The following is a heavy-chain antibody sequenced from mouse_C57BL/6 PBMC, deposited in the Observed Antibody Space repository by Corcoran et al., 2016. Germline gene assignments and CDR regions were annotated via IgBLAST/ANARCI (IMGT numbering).Heavy chain of an antibody. V-gene: IGHV1-66*01. CDR3: ARRETVSYFDY. J-gene: IGHJ2*01. CDR1: GYSFTSYY. Sequence: QVQLQQSGPELVKPGASVKISCKASGYSFTSYYIHWVKQRPGQGLEWIGWIYPGSGNTKYNEKFKGKATLTADTSSSTAYMQLSSLTSEDSAVYYCARRETVSYFDYWGQGTTLTLSS. CDR2: IYPGSGNT.